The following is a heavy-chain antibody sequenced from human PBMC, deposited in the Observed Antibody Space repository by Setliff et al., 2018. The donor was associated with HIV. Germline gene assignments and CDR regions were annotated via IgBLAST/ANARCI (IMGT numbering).Heavy chain of an antibody. CDR2: INHSGST. J-gene: IGHJ4*02. CDR3: AIRGSSGWYVGGYFDY. V-gene: IGHV4-34*01. CDR1: GGSFSGYY. Sequence: PSETLSLTCAVYGGSFSGYYWSWIRQPPGKGLEWIGEINHSGSTNYNPSPKSRVTISVDTSKNQFSLKLSSVTAADTAVYYCAIRGSSGWYVGGYFDYWGQGTLVTVSS. D-gene: IGHD6-19*01.